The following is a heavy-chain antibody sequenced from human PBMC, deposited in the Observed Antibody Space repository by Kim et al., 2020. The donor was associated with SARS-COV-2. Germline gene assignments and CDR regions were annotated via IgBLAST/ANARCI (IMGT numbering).Heavy chain of an antibody. Sequence: ASVKVSCKASGYTFTFYYIQWLRQAPGQGLEWLGWISPSSGATKYAQKFQDRITMTRDNSISTAHMELGYLTSDDTAVYYCAVLIVVAARDIWGKGTTVIVS. D-gene: IGHD2-15*01. CDR1: GYTFTFYY. CDR2: ISPSSGAT. V-gene: IGHV1-2*02. J-gene: IGHJ6*03. CDR3: AVLIVVAARDI.